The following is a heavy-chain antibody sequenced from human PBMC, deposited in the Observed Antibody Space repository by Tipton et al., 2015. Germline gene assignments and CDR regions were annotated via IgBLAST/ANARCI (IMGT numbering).Heavy chain of an antibody. CDR1: GFTFDDYA. J-gene: IGHJ4*02. D-gene: IGHD4-23*01. CDR3: AKAARVTLNYCDY. Sequence: RSLRLSCAVSGFTFDDYAMHWVRQAPGKGLEWVSGVSWHGGNIGYADSVKGRFTISRDNAKKSVYLQMDSLRPEDTALYYCAKAARVTLNYCDYWGQGTLVTVSS. CDR2: VSWHGGNI. V-gene: IGHV3-9*01.